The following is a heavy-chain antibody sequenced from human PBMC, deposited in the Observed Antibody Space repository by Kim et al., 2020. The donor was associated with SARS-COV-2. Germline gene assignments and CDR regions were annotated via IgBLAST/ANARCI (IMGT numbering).Heavy chain of an antibody. J-gene: IGHJ5*02. Sequence: NYNPSLKSRVTISVDTSKNQFSLKLSSVTAADTAVYYCARGGWGSGWFDPWGQGTLVTVSS. CDR3: ARGGWGSGWFDP. V-gene: IGHV4-59*09. D-gene: IGHD7-27*01.